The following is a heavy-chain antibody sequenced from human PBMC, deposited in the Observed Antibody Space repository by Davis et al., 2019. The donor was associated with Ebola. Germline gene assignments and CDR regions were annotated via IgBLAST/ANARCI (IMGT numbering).Heavy chain of an antibody. Sequence: PGGSLRLSCVASGFIFSGYWMHWVRQTPGKGLVWVSRINSDGTIINYADSVKGRFTISRDNAESILYLQMNRLTAEDTAVYYCARVYCSSTSCYYYYYYGMDVWGQGTTVTVSS. CDR2: INSDGTII. D-gene: IGHD2-2*01. V-gene: IGHV3-74*01. J-gene: IGHJ6*02. CDR3: ARVYCSSTSCYYYYYYGMDV. CDR1: GFIFSGYW.